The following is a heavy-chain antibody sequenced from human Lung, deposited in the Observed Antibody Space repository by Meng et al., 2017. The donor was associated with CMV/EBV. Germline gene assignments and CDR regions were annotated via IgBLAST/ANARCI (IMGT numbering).Heavy chain of an antibody. CDR2: VNPYNGDG. V-gene: IGHV1-8*01. CDR3: VRAVHGLEI. CDR1: GYTLTTYG. J-gene: IGHJ6*02. Sequence: ASXXVSCKASGYTLTTYGINWVRQAPGQGLEWMGWVNPYNGDGGYAQRFQGRVTVTTDTSINTAYLELTSLRSDDTAVYYCVRAVHGLEIWGQGTTVTSP. D-gene: IGHD4-17*01.